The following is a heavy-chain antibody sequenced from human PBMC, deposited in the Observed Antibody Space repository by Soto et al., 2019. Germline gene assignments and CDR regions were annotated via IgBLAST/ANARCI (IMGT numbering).Heavy chain of an antibody. CDR3: ARAGAAARYYFDY. V-gene: IGHV3-64*01. Sequence: GGSLRLSCAASGFTFSSYAMHWVRQAPGKGLEYVSAISSNGGSTYYANSVKGRFTISRDNSKNTLYLQMGSLRAEDMAVYYCARAGAAARYYFDYWGQGTLVTVSS. J-gene: IGHJ4*02. CDR1: GFTFSSYA. D-gene: IGHD6-13*01. CDR2: ISSNGGST.